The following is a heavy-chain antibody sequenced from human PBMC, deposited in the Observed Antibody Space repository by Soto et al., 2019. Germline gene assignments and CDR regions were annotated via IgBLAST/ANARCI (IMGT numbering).Heavy chain of an antibody. J-gene: IGHJ4*02. D-gene: IGHD2-2*01. CDR3: ATVVPAATSVGPFDY. Sequence: QVQLQESGPGLVKPSQTLSLTCTVSGGSISSGGYYWSWIRQHPGKGLEWIGYIYYSGSTYYNPSLKSRVTISVDTSKNQFSLKLSSVTAADPAVYFCATVVPAATSVGPFDYWGQGTLVTVSS. CDR2: IYYSGST. V-gene: IGHV4-31*03. CDR1: GGSISSGGYY.